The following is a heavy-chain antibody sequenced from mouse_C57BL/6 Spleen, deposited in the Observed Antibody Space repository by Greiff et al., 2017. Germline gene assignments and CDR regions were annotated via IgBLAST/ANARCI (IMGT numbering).Heavy chain of an antibody. CDR2: IYPGDGDT. V-gene: IGHV1-82*01. Sequence: QVQLKQSGPELVKPGASVKISCKASGYAFSSSWMNWVKQRPGKGLEWIGRIYPGDGDTNYNGKFKGKATLTADKSSSTAYMQLSSLTSEDSAVYFCASGDGREYYYAMDYWGQGTSVTVSS. D-gene: IGHD3-3*01. CDR1: GYAFSSSW. CDR3: ASGDGREYYYAMDY. J-gene: IGHJ4*01.